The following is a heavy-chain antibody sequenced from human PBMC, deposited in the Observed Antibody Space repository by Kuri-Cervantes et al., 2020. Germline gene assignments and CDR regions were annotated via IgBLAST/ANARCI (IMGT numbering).Heavy chain of an antibody. V-gene: IGHV3-33*08. CDR2: IWYDGSNK. D-gene: IGHD3-3*01. CDR1: GFTFSSYG. J-gene: IGHJ6*02. Sequence: LSLTCAASGFTFSSYGMHWVRQAPGKGLEWVAVIWYDGSNKYYADSVKGRFTISRDNSKNTLYLQMNSLRAGDTAVYYCARVLPKYYDFWSGFHYYYYGMDVWGQGTTVTVSS. CDR3: ARVLPKYYDFWSGFHYYYYGMDV.